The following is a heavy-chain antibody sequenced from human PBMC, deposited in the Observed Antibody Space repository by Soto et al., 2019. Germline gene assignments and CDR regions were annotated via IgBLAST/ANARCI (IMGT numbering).Heavy chain of an antibody. CDR1: GYTFTSYA. V-gene: IGHV1-3*01. Sequence: QVQLVQSGAEVKKPGASVKVSCKASGYTFTSYAMHWVRQAPGQRLEWMGWINAGNGNTKYSQKFQGRVTITRDTSASTAYMELSSLRSEDTAVYYCSRGPNPYYFDYWGQGTLVTVSS. CDR3: SRGPNPYYFDY. CDR2: INAGNGNT. J-gene: IGHJ4*02.